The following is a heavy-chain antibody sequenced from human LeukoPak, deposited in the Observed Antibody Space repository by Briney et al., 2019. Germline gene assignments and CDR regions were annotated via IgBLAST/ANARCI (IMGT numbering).Heavy chain of an antibody. CDR1: GFTFSCYA. Sequence: GGSLRLSCAASGFTFSCYAMSWVRQAPGKGLEWVSAISGSGGSTYYADSVKGRFTISRDNSKNTLYLQMNSLRAEDTAVYYCAKAGNLWFGELLPKPYFDYWGQGTLVTVSS. J-gene: IGHJ4*02. D-gene: IGHD3-10*01. V-gene: IGHV3-23*01. CDR2: ISGSGGST. CDR3: AKAGNLWFGELLPKPYFDY.